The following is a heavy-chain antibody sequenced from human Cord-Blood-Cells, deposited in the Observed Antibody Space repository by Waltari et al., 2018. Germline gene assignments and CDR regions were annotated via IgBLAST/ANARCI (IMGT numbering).Heavy chain of an antibody. D-gene: IGHD3-10*01. CDR3: ARGAVSRGNYYGSWSCDY. Sequence: QVQLQQWGAGLLKPSETLSLTSAVSGWSFSGYYWCWIRQPPGKGLEWIGELNHRGRTNRNPTRKSRVTISVDTPKNQSSLKLSAVAAAETAVYYCARGAVSRGNYYGSWSCDYWGHGTLVTVAS. CDR2: LNHRGRT. V-gene: IGHV4-34*01. J-gene: IGHJ4*01. CDR1: GWSFSGYY.